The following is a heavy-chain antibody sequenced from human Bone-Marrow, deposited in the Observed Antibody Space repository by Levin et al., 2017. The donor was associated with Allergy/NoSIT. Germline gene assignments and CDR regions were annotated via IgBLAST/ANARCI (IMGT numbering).Heavy chain of an antibody. CDR3: TAAPNWSYIDY. CDR1: GASITSGDYY. D-gene: IGHD1-20*01. V-gene: IGHV4-30-4*01. Sequence: LRLSCTVSGASITSGDYYWSWIRQPPGKGLEWIGYIYYSGSTYYNPSLKSRVTISVDTSTNQFSLKLSSVTATDTAVYFCTAAPNWSYIDYWGQGTLVTVSS. J-gene: IGHJ4*02. CDR2: IYYSGST.